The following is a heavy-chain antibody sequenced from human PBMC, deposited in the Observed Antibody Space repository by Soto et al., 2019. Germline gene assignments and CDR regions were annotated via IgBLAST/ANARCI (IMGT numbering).Heavy chain of an antibody. J-gene: IGHJ5*02. CDR3: ARDGSVVVPARIWFDP. CDR1: GFTFDDYA. D-gene: IGHD2-2*01. CDR2: ISTSGSTI. V-gene: IGHV3-11*01. Sequence: GGSLRLSCAASGFTFDDYAFNWVRQAPGKGLEWVSGISTSGSTIYYADSVKGRFTISRDNAKNSLFLQMNSLRAEDTAVYYCARDGSVVVPARIWFDPWGQGTLVTVSS.